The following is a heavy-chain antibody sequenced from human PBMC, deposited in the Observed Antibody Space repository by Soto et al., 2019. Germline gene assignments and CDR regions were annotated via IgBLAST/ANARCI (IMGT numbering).Heavy chain of an antibody. CDR2: TYYRSKWYN. CDR3: ARGGEYSSGWYHWXXP. D-gene: IGHD6-19*01. CDR1: GDSVSSNSAA. J-gene: IGHJ5*02. V-gene: IGHV6-1*01. Sequence: PSQTLSLTCAISGDSVSSNSAAWNWIRQSPSRGLEWLGRTYYRSKWYNDYEVSVKSRITINPDTSKNQFSLQLNSVTPEDTALYYCARGGEYSSGWYHWXXPWGQGTLVTVSS.